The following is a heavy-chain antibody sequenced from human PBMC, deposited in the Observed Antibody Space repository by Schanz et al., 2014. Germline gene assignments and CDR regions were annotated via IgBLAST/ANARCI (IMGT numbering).Heavy chain of an antibody. V-gene: IGHV3-13*04. D-gene: IGHD2-2*01. CDR1: GFSIRNHD. CDR3: AKDLLYGAPMPLNHLDY. CDR2: IGTAGDT. Sequence: EVQLVESGGGLVQPGGSLRLSCAASGFSIRNHDMHWVRQATGAGLEWVSAIGTAGDTFYLDSVKGRFTISRDNAKNTLYLQMNSLRAEDTAVYYCAKDLLYGAPMPLNHLDYWGQGTLVTVSS. J-gene: IGHJ4*02.